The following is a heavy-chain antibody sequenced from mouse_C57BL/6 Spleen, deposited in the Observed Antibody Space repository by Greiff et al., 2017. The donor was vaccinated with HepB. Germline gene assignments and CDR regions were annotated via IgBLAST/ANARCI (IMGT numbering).Heavy chain of an antibody. CDR2: IWSDGSR. J-gene: IGHJ4*01. V-gene: IGHV2-6-1*01. Sequence: VKLVESGPGLVAPSQSLSITCTVSGFSLTSYGVHWVRQPPGKGLEWLVVIWSDGSRTYNSAPKSRLSISKDNSKSQVFLKMNSLQSGDTAMYYCARHEPYYYGSSRGAMDYWGQGTSVTVSS. D-gene: IGHD1-1*01. CDR3: ARHEPYYYGSSRGAMDY. CDR1: GFSLTSYG.